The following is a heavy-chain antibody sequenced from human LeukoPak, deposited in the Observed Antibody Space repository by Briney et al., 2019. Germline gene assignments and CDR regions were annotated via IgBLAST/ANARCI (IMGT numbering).Heavy chain of an antibody. CDR2: IYTSGST. Sequence: PSETLSLTCTVSGGSISSSSYWSWIRQPAGKGLEWIGRIYTSGSTTYNPSLKSRVTISVDTSKNQFSLILSSVTATDTALYYCARGVTAAGHFDYWGQGTLVTVSS. CDR3: ARGVTAAGHFDY. CDR1: GGSISSSSY. J-gene: IGHJ4*02. D-gene: IGHD6-13*01. V-gene: IGHV4-61*02.